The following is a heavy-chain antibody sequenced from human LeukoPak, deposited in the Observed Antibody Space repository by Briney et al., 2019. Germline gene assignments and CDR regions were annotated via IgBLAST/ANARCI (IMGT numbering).Heavy chain of an antibody. Sequence: PETLSLSCTVSGGSFSSSSWCWGWIRQPPGKGLELTGFVCSSGPTQYNPSLKSRVTISVDTSKNQFSLKLSSVTAADTAVYYCATWNRITAGGTGGFDYWGQGALVTVSP. CDR2: VCSSGPT. CDR3: ATWNRITAGGTGGFDY. CDR1: GGSFSSSSWC. J-gene: IGHJ4*02. D-gene: IGHD6-25*01. V-gene: IGHV4-39*01.